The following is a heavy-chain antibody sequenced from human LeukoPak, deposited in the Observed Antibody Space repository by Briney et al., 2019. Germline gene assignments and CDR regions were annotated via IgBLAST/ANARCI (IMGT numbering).Heavy chain of an antibody. Sequence: SETLSLTCTVSGGSISSYYWSWIRQPPGKGLEWIGYINYSGSTKYNPSLKSRVTMSVDTSKNQFSLKLSSVTAADTAVYYCARYGLAYTYDFWGQGTLVTGSS. CDR1: GGSISSYY. V-gene: IGHV4-59*01. CDR3: ARYGLAYTYDF. D-gene: IGHD3-16*01. J-gene: IGHJ4*02. CDR2: INYSGST.